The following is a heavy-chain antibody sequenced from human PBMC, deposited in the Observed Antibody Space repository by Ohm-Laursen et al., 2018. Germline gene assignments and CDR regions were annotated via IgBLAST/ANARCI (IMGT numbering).Heavy chain of an antibody. CDR1: GYTFTSYY. V-gene: IGHV1-46*01. CDR3: ARDYNSGSYFP. CDR2: INPSGGST. Sequence: SVKVSCKASGYTFTSYYMHWVRQAPGQGLEWMGIINPSGGSTSYAQKFQGRVTMTRDTSISTAYMELSRLRSDDTAVYYCARDYNSGSYFPWGQGTLVTVSS. D-gene: IGHD1-26*01. J-gene: IGHJ5*02.